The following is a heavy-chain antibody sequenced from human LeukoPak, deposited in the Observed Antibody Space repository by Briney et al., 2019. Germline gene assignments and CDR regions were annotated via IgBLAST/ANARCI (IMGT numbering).Heavy chain of an antibody. CDR2: IIPILGIA. CDR3: ARGSLYSSSWANDY. Sequence: SVKVSCKASGYTFTGYYMHWVRQAPGQGLEWMGRIIPILGIANYAQKFQGRVTITADKSTSTAYMELSSLRSEDTAVYYCARGSLYSSSWANDYWGQGTLVTVSS. D-gene: IGHD6-13*01. J-gene: IGHJ4*02. V-gene: IGHV1-69*04. CDR1: GYTFTGYY.